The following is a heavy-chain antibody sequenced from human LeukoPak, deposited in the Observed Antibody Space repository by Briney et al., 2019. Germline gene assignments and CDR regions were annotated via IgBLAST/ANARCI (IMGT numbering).Heavy chain of an antibody. CDR1: GFTFSSYS. Sequence: GGSLRLSCAASGFTFSSYSMNWVRQAPGKGLEWVSSISSSSSYIYYADSVKGRFTISRDNAKNSLYLQMKSLRAEDTAVYYCARDSKEVAATHYYYYYYMDVWGKGTTVTVSS. J-gene: IGHJ6*03. CDR2: ISSSSSYI. D-gene: IGHD2-15*01. V-gene: IGHV3-21*01. CDR3: ARDSKEVAATHYYYYYYMDV.